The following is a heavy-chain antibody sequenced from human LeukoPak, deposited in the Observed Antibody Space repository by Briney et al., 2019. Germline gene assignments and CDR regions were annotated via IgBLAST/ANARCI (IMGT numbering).Heavy chain of an antibody. Sequence: SETLSLTCTVSGGSISSSSYYWGWIRQPPGKGLEWIGSIYYSGSTYYNPSLKSRVTISVDTSKNQFSLKLSSVTAADTAVYYCARDYDFWSGYYTGGGYMDVWGKGTTVTVSS. J-gene: IGHJ6*03. CDR3: ARDYDFWSGYYTGGGYMDV. CDR1: GGSISSSSYY. D-gene: IGHD3-3*01. V-gene: IGHV4-39*07. CDR2: IYYSGST.